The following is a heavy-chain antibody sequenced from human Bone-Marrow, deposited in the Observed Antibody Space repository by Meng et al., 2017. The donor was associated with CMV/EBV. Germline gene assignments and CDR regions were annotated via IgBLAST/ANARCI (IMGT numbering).Heavy chain of an antibody. J-gene: IGHJ4*02. CDR2: INPSGGST. Sequence: ASVKVSCKASGYTFTSYYMHWVRQAPGQGLEWMGIINPSGGSTSYAQKFQGRVTMTRDTSTSTVYMELSSLRSEDTAVYYCARQIVVVPAAIYRSGDFDYWGQGTVVTVSS. V-gene: IGHV1-46*01. CDR1: GYTFTSYY. CDR3: ARQIVVVPAAIYRSGDFDY. D-gene: IGHD2-2*02.